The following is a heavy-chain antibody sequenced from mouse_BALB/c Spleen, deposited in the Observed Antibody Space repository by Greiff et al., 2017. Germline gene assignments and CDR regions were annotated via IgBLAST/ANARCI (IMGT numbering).Heavy chain of an antibody. CDR3: ACGPLLRRGAMDY. D-gene: IGHD1-1*01. CDR1: GYTFTSYW. J-gene: IGHJ4*01. CDR2: IDPYDSET. Sequence: QVQLQQPGAELVRPGASVKLSCTASGYTFTSYWMNWVKQRPEQGLEWIGRIDPYDSETHYNQKFKDKAILTVDTSSSTAYMHLRSLTSQDSAVYYGACGPLLRRGAMDYWGQGTSVTVSS. V-gene: IGHV1-74*01.